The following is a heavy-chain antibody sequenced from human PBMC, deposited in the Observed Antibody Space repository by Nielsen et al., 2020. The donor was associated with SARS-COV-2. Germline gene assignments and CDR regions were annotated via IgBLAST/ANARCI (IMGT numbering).Heavy chain of an antibody. CDR2: ISSSSSYI. CDR3: ARGKPYDFWSGYYNGPIDY. CDR1: GFTFSSYS. D-gene: IGHD3-3*01. V-gene: IGHV3-21*01. Sequence: GGSLRLSCAASGFTFSSYSMNWVRQAPGKGLEWVPSISSSSSYIYYADSVKGRFTISRDNAKNSLYLQMNSLRAEDTAVYYCARGKPYDFWSGYYNGPIDYWGQGTLVTVSS. J-gene: IGHJ4*02.